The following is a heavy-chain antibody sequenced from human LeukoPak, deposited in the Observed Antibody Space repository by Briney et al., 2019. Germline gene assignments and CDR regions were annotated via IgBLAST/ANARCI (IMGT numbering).Heavy chain of an antibody. Sequence: PSQTLSLTCTVSGGSISSGDYYWIWIRQPPGKGLEWIGYIYYSGSTYYNPSLKSRVTISVDTSKNHFSLKLSSVTAADTAVYYCARFYGDLHFDYWGQGTLVTVSS. V-gene: IGHV4-30-4*08. J-gene: IGHJ4*02. CDR1: GGSISSGDYY. CDR3: ARFYGDLHFDY. CDR2: IYYSGST. D-gene: IGHD4-17*01.